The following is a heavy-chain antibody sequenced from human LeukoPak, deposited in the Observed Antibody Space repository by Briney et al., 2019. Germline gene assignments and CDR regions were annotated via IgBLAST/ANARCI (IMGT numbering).Heavy chain of an antibody. D-gene: IGHD1-26*01. CDR3: ARVYSGSYYGGSRFDP. CDR1: GGTFSSYA. J-gene: IGHJ5*02. CDR2: IIPIFGTA. Sequence: SVKVSCKASGGTFSSYAISRVRQAPGQGLEWMGGIIPIFGTASYAQKFQGRVTMTRDTSTSTVYMELSSLRSEDTAVYYCARVYSGSYYGGSRFDPWGQGTLVTVSS. V-gene: IGHV1-69*05.